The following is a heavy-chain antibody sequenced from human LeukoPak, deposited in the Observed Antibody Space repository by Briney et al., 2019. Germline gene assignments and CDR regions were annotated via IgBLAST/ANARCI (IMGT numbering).Heavy chain of an antibody. Sequence: GSLRLSCAASGFTFSSYEMNWVRQAPGKGLEWVSNISSSSANFYYADSVKGRFTISRDNAKNSLYLQMNSLRAEDTALYYCAREFDDAFDIWGQGTMVTVSS. V-gene: IGHV3-48*01. CDR3: AREFDDAFDI. CDR1: GFTFSSYE. CDR2: ISSSSANF. J-gene: IGHJ3*02.